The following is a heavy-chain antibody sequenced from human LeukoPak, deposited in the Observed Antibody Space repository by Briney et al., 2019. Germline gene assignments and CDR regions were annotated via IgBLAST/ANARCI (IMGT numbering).Heavy chain of an antibody. J-gene: IGHJ4*02. D-gene: IGHD1-14*01. CDR3: ARVFVGENFDY. Sequence: GGSLRLSCAASGFTFSSYEMNWVRQAPGKGLEWLSYISYTGGNKYYAESVKGRFTISRDNAKNSLYLQMDSLRVEDTAVYFCARVFVGENFDYWGQGTLVTVSS. CDR1: GFTFSSYE. CDR2: ISYTGGNK. V-gene: IGHV3-48*03.